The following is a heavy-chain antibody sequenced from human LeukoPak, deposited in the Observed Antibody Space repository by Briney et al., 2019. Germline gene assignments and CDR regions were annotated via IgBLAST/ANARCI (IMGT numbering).Heavy chain of an antibody. V-gene: IGHV3-30-3*01. J-gene: IGHJ4*02. D-gene: IGHD7-27*01. CDR1: GFTFNTYA. CDR3: ARDNNWGSTHY. CDR2: VSYDGSNK. Sequence: SGRSLTLSCAASGFTFNTYAMHWVRQAPGKGLEWVAVVSYDGSNKYYADSVQGRFTVSRDNSKNTLYLHMNTLRIEDTAVYYCARDNNWGSTHYWGQGTLVTVSS.